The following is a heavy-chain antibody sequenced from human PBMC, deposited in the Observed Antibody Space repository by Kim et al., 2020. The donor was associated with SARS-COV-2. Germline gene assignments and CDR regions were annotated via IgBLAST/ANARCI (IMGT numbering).Heavy chain of an antibody. Sequence: GGSLRLSCAASGFTFSSYSMNWVRQAPGKGLEWVSSISSSSSYIYYADSVKGRFTISRDNAKNSLYLQMNSLRAEDTAVYYCARRGWFGELAYNWFDPWGQGTLVTVSS. CDR2: ISSSSSYI. D-gene: IGHD3-10*01. CDR3: ARRGWFGELAYNWFDP. V-gene: IGHV3-21*01. CDR1: GFTFSSYS. J-gene: IGHJ5*02.